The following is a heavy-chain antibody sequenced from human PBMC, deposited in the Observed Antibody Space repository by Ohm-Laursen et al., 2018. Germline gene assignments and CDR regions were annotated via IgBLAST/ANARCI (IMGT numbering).Heavy chain of an antibody. Sequence: GSLRLSCAASGFTYADYWMNWVRRAPGKALEWVANIKQDGSEKNYVDSVKGRFTITRDNANNSLYLQMNSLRVEDTAVYYCARPKSRRALDVWGQGTMVTVSS. D-gene: IGHD2-2*01. CDR2: IKQDGSEK. V-gene: IGHV3-7*01. J-gene: IGHJ3*01. CDR1: GFTYADYW. CDR3: ARPKSRRALDV.